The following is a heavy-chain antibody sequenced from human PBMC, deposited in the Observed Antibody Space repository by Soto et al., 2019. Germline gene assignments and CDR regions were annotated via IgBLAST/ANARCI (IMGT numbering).Heavy chain of an antibody. D-gene: IGHD4-17*01. J-gene: IGHJ6*03. CDR3: ARGKTTVTTYYMDV. V-gene: IGHV4-34*01. Sequence: SETLSLTCAVYGGSFSGYYWSWIRQPPGKGLEWIGEINHSGSTNYNPSLKSRVTISVDTSKNQFSLKLSSVTAADTAVYYCARGKTTVTTYYMDVWGKGTTVTVSS. CDR1: GGSFSGYY. CDR2: INHSGST.